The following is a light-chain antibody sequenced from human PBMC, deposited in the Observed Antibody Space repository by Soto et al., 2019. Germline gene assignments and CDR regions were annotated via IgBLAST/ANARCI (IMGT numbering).Light chain of an antibody. CDR2: DVS. CDR1: SSDVGGYNY. V-gene: IGLV2-11*01. CDR3: CSYAGIYTLYVV. J-gene: IGLJ2*01. Sequence: QSALTQPRSVSGSPGQSVTISCTGTSSDVGGYNYVSWYQQHPGKAPKLMIYDVSKRPSGVPDRYSGSKSGNTASLTISGLYAEDESDYYCCSYAGIYTLYVVFGGGTKLTVL.